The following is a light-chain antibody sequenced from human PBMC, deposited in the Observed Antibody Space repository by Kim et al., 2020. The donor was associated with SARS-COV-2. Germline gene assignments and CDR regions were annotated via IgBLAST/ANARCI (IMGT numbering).Light chain of an antibody. V-gene: IGLV2-8*01. CDR1: SNDIGGYNY. CDR3: YSYTGSAWV. Sequence: PGQSVTIPGTGTSNDIGGYNYVSWYQHHPGKVPKLIIYEVTKRPSGVPDRFSASKSGNSASLTVSGLQAEDEADYYCYSYTGSAWVFGGGTKVTVL. CDR2: EVT. J-gene: IGLJ3*02.